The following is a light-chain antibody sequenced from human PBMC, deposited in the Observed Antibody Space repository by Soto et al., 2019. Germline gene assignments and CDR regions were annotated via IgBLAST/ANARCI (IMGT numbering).Light chain of an antibody. CDR3: SSYTSSSTDL. CDR1: SSDVGGYDY. J-gene: IGLJ1*01. Sequence: QSALTQPASVSGSPGQSITISCTGTSSDVGGYDYVSWYQHHPGKAPKLTIYEVSNRPSGVSNRFSGSKSGNTASLTISGLQAEDEVEYYCSSYTSSSTDLFGTGTKVAGL. CDR2: EVS. V-gene: IGLV2-14*01.